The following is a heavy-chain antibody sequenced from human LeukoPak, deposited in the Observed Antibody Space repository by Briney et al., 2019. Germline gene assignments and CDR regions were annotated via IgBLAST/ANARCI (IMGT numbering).Heavy chain of an antibody. CDR2: IYSGGST. V-gene: IGHV3-66*01. Sequence: GGSLRLSCAASGFTVSSNYMSWVRQAPGKGVEWVSVIYSGGSTYYADSVKGRFTISRDNSKNTLYLQMNSLRAEDTAVYYCATNDYGDSYYFDYWGQGTLVTVSS. D-gene: IGHD4-17*01. CDR3: ATNDYGDSYYFDY. J-gene: IGHJ4*02. CDR1: GFTVSSNY.